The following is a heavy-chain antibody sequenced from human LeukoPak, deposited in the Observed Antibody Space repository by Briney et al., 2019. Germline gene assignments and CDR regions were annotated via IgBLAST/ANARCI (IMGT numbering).Heavy chain of an antibody. Sequence: GGSLRLSCAASGFTFSSYSMNWVRQAPGKGLEWVSSISSSSSYIYYADSVKGRFTMSRDNAKNSLYLQMNSLRAEDTAVYYCARAGSSWYYFDYWGQGTLVTVSS. V-gene: IGHV3-21*01. D-gene: IGHD6-13*01. CDR3: ARAGSSWYYFDY. J-gene: IGHJ4*02. CDR2: ISSSSSYI. CDR1: GFTFSSYS.